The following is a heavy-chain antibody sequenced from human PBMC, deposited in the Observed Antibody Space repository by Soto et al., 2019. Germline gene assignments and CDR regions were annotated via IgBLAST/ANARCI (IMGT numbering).Heavy chain of an antibody. J-gene: IGHJ4*02. Sequence: QVQLVESGGGVVQPGRSLRLSCAASGFTFSDYGIHWVRQAPGKGLEWVALIWHDGSNEYYGDSVKGRFRISRDNPKNTVYLEMNSQRAEDSAVYYCAAINYDIFTGYFSEYWGQGTLVTVSS. D-gene: IGHD3-9*01. CDR3: AAINYDIFTGYFSEY. CDR2: IWHDGSNE. V-gene: IGHV3-33*01. CDR1: GFTFSDYG.